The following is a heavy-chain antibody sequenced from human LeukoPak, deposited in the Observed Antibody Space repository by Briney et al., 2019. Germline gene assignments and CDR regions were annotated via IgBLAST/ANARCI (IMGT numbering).Heavy chain of an antibody. J-gene: IGHJ4*02. D-gene: IGHD6-19*01. CDR1: GGSISSYY. CDR2: IYYSGST. Sequence: SGTLSLTCTVSGGSISSYYWSWIRQPPGKGLEWIGYIYYSGSTNYNPSLKSRVTISVDTSKNQFSLKLSSVTAADTAVYYCAREPTGLVFDYWGQGTLVTVSS. CDR3: AREPTGLVFDY. V-gene: IGHV4-59*12.